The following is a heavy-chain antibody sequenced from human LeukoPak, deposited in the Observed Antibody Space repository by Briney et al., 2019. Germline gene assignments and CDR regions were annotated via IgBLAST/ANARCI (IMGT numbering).Heavy chain of an antibody. V-gene: IGHV3-23*01. J-gene: IGHJ5*02. CDR1: GFTFSSYA. CDR3: AKDLAIYKYNWFDP. D-gene: IGHD3-9*01. CDR2: ISGSGGST. Sequence: GGSLRLSCAASGFTFSSYAMSWVRQAPGKGLEWVSAISGSGGSTYYADSVKGRFTISRDNSKNTLYLQMNSLRAEGTAVYYCAKDLAIYKYNWFDPWGQGTLVTVSS.